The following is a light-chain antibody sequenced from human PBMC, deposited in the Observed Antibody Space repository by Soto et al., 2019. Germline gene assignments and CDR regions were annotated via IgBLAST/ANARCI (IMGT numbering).Light chain of an antibody. J-gene: IGKJ2*01. Sequence: IQMTQSPSSLSASVGDRVTITCRASQGIGNDLGWYQQKPGKAPILLIYDASSLDTGVPLRFSGSGSGTDFTFTISSLQPEDIATYYCQQFDNLPYTFGQGTKLEI. CDR3: QQFDNLPYT. V-gene: IGKV1-33*01. CDR2: DAS. CDR1: QGIGND.